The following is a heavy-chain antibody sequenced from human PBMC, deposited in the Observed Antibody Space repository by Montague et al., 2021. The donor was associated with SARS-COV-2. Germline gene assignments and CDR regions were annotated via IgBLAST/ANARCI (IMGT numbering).Heavy chain of an antibody. J-gene: IGHJ6*02. CDR2: IYYSGST. CDR1: IGSISSYY. Sequence: SETLSLTCTVPIGSISSYYWSWIRQPPGKGLEWIGNIYYSGSTNYNPSLKSRVTISVDTSKNQFSLKLSSVTAADTAVYYCARSVFSESRREGLWGVSSVGSFSMDVWGQGTTVTVSS. D-gene: IGHD3-10*01. V-gene: IGHV4-59*01. CDR3: ARSVFSESRREGLWGVSSVGSFSMDV.